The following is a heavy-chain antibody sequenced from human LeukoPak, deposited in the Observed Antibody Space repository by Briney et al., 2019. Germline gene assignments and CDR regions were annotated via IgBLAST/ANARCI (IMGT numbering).Heavy chain of an antibody. CDR1: GYTFTSYD. CDR3: ARGLVRSDGWFDP. V-gene: IGHV1-8*01. D-gene: IGHD4-23*01. J-gene: IGHJ5*02. Sequence: ASVKVSCKASGYTFTSYDINWVRQATGQGLEWMGWMNPNSGNTGYAQKFQGRVTMTRNTSISTAYMELSSLRSEDTAVYFCARGLVRSDGWFDPWGQGTLVTVSS. CDR2: MNPNSGNT.